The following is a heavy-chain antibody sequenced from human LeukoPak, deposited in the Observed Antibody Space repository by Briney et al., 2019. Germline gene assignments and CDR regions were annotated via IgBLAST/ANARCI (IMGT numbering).Heavy chain of an antibody. CDR1: GGSTSNSNYY. D-gene: IGHD6-6*01. J-gene: IGHJ4*02. V-gene: IGHV4-39*01. CDR2: ISYSGTT. Sequence: SETLSLTCTVSGGSTSNSNYYWGWIRQPPGKGLEWIGTISYSGTTYYTPSLKSRVTISVDTSKNQFSLKLTSVTAADTAVYYCARHSSAARPNFDYWGQGTLVTVSS. CDR3: ARHSSAARPNFDY.